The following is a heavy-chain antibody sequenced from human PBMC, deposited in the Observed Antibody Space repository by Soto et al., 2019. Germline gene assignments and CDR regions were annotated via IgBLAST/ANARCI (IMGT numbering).Heavy chain of an antibody. J-gene: IGHJ2*01. CDR1: GGSISSYY. CDR2: IYYSGST. CDR3: ARNGIENGLYCSGGSCYSTPPYWYFDL. V-gene: IGHV4-59*08. D-gene: IGHD2-15*01. Sequence: SETLSLTCTVSGGSISSYYWSWIRQPPGKGLEWIGYIYYSGSTNYNPSLKSRVTISVDTSKNQFSLKLSSVTAADTAVYYCARNGIENGLYCSGGSCYSTPPYWYFDLWGRGTLVTVSS.